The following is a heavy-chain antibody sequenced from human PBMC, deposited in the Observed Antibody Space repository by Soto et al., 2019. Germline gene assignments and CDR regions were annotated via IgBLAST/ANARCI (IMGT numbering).Heavy chain of an antibody. J-gene: IGHJ4*02. CDR1: GFTFSSYG. CDR3: AKSATVNSYGSD. Sequence: QVQLVESGGGVVQPGRSLRLSCAASGFTFSSYGMHWVRQAPGKGLEWVAVISYDGSNKYYADSVKGRFTISRDNSKNTLCLQMNSLRAEDTAVYYCAKSATVNSYGSDWGQGTLVTVSS. CDR2: ISYDGSNK. D-gene: IGHD5-18*01. V-gene: IGHV3-30*18.